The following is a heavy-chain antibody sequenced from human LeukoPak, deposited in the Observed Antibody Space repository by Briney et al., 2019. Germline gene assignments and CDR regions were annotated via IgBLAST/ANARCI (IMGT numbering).Heavy chain of an antibody. CDR1: GFTFSDYY. Sequence: GGSLRLSCAASGFTFSDYYMSWIRQAPGKGLEWVSYISSSGSTIYYADSVKGRFTISRDNAKNSLYLQMNSLRAEDTAVYYCARAEGGYSYGYESYYYGMDVWGQGTTVTVS. V-gene: IGHV3-11*01. J-gene: IGHJ6*02. D-gene: IGHD5-18*01. CDR3: ARAEGGYSYGYESYYYGMDV. CDR2: ISSSGSTI.